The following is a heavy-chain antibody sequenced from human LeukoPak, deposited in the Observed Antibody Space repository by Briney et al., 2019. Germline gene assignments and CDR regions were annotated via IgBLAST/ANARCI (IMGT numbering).Heavy chain of an antibody. CDR1: GFGFSSYW. D-gene: IGHD3-10*01. CDR3: AREKGTMIRAMAFEM. V-gene: IGHV3-7*01. CDR2: INQGGTTK. J-gene: IGHJ3*02. Sequence: GGSLRLSCAASGFGFSSYWMSWVRHNLGKGLEWVANINQGGTTKYYLDFVKGRFTISRDNAQKSLYLQINSLRAEDTAVYYCAREKGTMIRAMAFEMWGQGTMVTVSS.